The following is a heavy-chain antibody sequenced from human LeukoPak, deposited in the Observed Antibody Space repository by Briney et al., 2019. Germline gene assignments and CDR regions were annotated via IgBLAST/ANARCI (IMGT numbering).Heavy chain of an antibody. V-gene: IGHV4-39*01. D-gene: IGHD4-11*01. CDR3: ASRYDYSNYIDY. CDR2: IYYSGST. J-gene: IGHJ4*02. Sequence: PSETLSLTCTVSGGSISSSSYYWGWIRQPPGKGLEWIGTIYYSGSTYYNPSLKSRVTISVDTSKNQFSLKLSSVTAADTAVYYCASRYDYSNYIDYWGQGTLVTVSS. CDR1: GGSISSSSYY.